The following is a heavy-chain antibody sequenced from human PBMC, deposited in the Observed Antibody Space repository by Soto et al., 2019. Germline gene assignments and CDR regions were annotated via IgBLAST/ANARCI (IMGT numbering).Heavy chain of an antibody. CDR3: ASVVGALGHWFDP. D-gene: IGHD2-15*01. Sequence: ASVKVSCKASGYTFTIYAMHWVRQAPGQRLEWMGWINAGNGNTKYSQKFQGRVTITRDTSASTAYMELSSLRSDDTAVYYCASVVGALGHWFDPWGQGTLVTAPQ. CDR2: INAGNGNT. J-gene: IGHJ5*02. CDR1: GYTFTIYA. V-gene: IGHV1-3*01.